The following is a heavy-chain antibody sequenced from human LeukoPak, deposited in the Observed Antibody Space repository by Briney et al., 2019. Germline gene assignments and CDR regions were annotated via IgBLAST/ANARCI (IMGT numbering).Heavy chain of an antibody. D-gene: IGHD1-26*01. CDR3: ARLPAGATSEGDS. CDR1: GDSVSRNSAA. CDR2: TYYRSKWYN. J-gene: IGHJ4*02. Sequence: SQTLSLTCAISGDSVSRNSAARNWIRQSPSRGLEWLGRTYYRSKWYNDYAVSVKSRITINPDTSKNQFSLHLNSVTPEDTAVYYCARLPAGATSEGDSWGQGTLVTVSS. V-gene: IGHV6-1*01.